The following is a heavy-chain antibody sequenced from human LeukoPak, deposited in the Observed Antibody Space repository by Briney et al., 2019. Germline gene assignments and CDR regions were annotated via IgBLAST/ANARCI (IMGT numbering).Heavy chain of an antibody. CDR1: GFTFSSYW. Sequence: PGGSLRLSCAASGFTFSSYWMHWVRQAPGKGLVWVSRINSDGSSTSYADSVKGRFTISRDNAKNTLYLQMNSLRAEDTAVYYCAREGSSWGYYFDYWGQGTLVTVSS. J-gene: IGHJ4*02. D-gene: IGHD6-13*01. CDR2: INSDGSST. V-gene: IGHV3-74*01. CDR3: AREGSSWGYYFDY.